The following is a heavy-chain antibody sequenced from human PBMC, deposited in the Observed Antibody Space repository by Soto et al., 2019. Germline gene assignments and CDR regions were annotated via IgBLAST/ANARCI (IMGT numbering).Heavy chain of an antibody. CDR3: ARTSTSGTSFDY. CDR1: GGSISSGGYY. D-gene: IGHD1-1*01. V-gene: IGHV4-39*07. J-gene: IGHJ4*02. Sequence: PSETLSLTCTVSGGSISSGGYYWSWIRQPPGKGLEWIGEINHSGSTNYNPSLKSRVAMSVDKSKNQFSLKLNSVTAADTALYYCARTSTSGTSFDYWGQGTLVTVSS. CDR2: INHSGST.